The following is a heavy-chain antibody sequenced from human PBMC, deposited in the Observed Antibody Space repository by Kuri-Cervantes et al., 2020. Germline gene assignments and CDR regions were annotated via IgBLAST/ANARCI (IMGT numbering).Heavy chain of an antibody. CDR1: GYTFTGYY. Sequence: ASVKVSCKASGYTFTGYYMHWVRQAPGQGLEWMGWINTNTGNPTYAQGFTGRFVFSLDTSVSTAYLQISSLKAEDTAVYYCARNMAGRGGWNGCFQHWGQGTLVTVSS. D-gene: IGHD6-19*01. CDR2: INTNTGNP. CDR3: ARNMAGRGGWNGCFQH. V-gene: IGHV7-4-1*02. J-gene: IGHJ1*01.